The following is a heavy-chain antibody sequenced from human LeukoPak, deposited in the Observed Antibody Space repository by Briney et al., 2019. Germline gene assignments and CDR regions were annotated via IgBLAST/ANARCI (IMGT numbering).Heavy chain of an antibody. Sequence: GGSLRLSCAASGFTFSSYSMNWVRQAPGKGLEWASSISSSSSYIYYADSVKGRFTISRDNAKNSLYLQMNSLRAEDTAVYYCARDGSGPKIWDYWGQGTLVTVSS. V-gene: IGHV3-21*01. D-gene: IGHD3-10*01. CDR2: ISSSSSYI. CDR3: ARDGSGPKIWDY. CDR1: GFTFSSYS. J-gene: IGHJ4*02.